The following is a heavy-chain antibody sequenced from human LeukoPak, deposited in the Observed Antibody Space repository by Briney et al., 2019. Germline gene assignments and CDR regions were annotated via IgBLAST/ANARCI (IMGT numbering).Heavy chain of an antibody. CDR3: AKGTRYGSNPLRHYYGMDV. Sequence: PGGSLRLSWAASGFTFSSYAMSWVRQAPGQGLGWGSAFIGSGGSTYYADSVKGRFTISRDNSKNTLYLQMNSLRAEDTAVYYCAKGTRYGSNPLRHYYGMDVWGQGTTVTVSS. CDR1: GFTFSSYA. D-gene: IGHD4/OR15-4a*01. V-gene: IGHV3-23*01. CDR2: FIGSGGST. J-gene: IGHJ6*02.